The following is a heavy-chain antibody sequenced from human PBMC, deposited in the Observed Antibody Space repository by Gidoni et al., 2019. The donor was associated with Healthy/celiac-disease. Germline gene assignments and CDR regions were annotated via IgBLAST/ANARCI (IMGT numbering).Heavy chain of an antibody. CDR1: GYTFTGYY. CDR3: ARVPYYYDSSGYYGIDY. D-gene: IGHD3-22*01. V-gene: IGHV1-2*02. Sequence: QVQLVQSGAEVKKPGASVKVSCKASGYTFTGYYMHWVRQAPGQGLEWMGWINPNSGGTNYAQKFQGRVTMTRDTSISTAYMELSRLRSDDTAVYYCARVPYYYDSSGYYGIDYWGQGTLVTVSS. CDR2: INPNSGGT. J-gene: IGHJ4*02.